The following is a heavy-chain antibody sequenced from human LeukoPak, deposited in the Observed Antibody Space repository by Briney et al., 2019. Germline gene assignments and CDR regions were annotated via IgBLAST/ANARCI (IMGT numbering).Heavy chain of an antibody. CDR2: INHSGST. CDR3: ARGLGYCSGGSCYNFDY. J-gene: IGHJ4*02. CDR1: GVSFSGYY. Sequence: PSETLSLTCAVYGVSFSGYYWSWLRQPPGKGLEWIGEINHSGSTNYNPSLKSRVTISVDTSKNQFSLTLSSVTAADTAVYYCARGLGYCSGGSCYNFDYWGQGTLVTVSS. D-gene: IGHD2-15*01. V-gene: IGHV4-34*01.